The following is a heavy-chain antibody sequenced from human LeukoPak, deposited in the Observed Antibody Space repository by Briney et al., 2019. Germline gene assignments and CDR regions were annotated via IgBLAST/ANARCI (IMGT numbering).Heavy chain of an antibody. CDR2: IRNKTNNYAT. CDR1: GFRFSGSA. V-gene: IGHV3-73*01. J-gene: IGHJ4*02. D-gene: IGHD5-12*01. CDR3: TKSGLDY. Sequence: GGSLKLSCAASGFRFSGSAMHWVRQASGKGLEWVGRIRNKTNNYATAYGASVKGRFTISRDDSRNTAYLQMNGLKTEDTAVYYCTKSGLDYWGLGTLVTVSS.